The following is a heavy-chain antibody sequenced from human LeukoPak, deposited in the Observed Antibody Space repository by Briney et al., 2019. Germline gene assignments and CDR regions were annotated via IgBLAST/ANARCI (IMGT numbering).Heavy chain of an antibody. D-gene: IGHD3-9*01. CDR2: IGDRDGGT. CDR1: GFIFSNYA. J-gene: IGHJ4*01. Sequence: GASLSLYCAASGFIFSNYAVSWVRQAPGKGVEGVSAIGDRDGGTYYAAPVKGQYTVSRVDPTNTLYLQMNTLRVEDTAVYYCAKWGDYDILSGYYDYDDWGHGTLVTVAS. CDR3: AKWGDYDILSGYYDYDD. V-gene: IGHV3-23*01.